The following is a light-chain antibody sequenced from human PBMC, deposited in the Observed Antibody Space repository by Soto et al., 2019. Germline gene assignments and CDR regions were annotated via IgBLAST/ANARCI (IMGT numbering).Light chain of an antibody. CDR1: QGVSSY. Sequence: IVLTQSPATLSLSPGERATLSCRASQGVSSYLAWYQQKGGQAPRLLIYDASSRAPGIPARFSGSGSGTDFTLTISSLEPEDFAVYYCQQRSVWPTFGGGTKVDIK. V-gene: IGKV3-11*01. CDR2: DAS. CDR3: QQRSVWPT. J-gene: IGKJ4*01.